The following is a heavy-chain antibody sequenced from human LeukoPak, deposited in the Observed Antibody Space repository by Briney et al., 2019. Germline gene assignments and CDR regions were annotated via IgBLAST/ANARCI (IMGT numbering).Heavy chain of an antibody. V-gene: IGHV4-59*01. CDR3: VGIVVAPNAFDI. J-gene: IGHJ3*02. CDR1: GGSISSFY. CDR2: IHYSGST. D-gene: IGHD3-22*01. Sequence: PSETLSLTCTVSGGSISSFYWSWIRQPPGKGLEWIGYIHYSGSTNYNPSLKSRVTISVDTSKNQFSLRLSAVTAADTAVYYCVGIVVAPNAFDIWGQGTMVTVSS.